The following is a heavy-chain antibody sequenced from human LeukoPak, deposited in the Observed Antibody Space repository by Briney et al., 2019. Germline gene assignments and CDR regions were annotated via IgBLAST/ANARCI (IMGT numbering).Heavy chain of an antibody. CDR2: INPSGGST. J-gene: IGHJ4*02. CDR3: ARDPRIVVVPAAMPFDY. Sequence: ASVKVSCTASGYTFTSYYMHWVRQAPGQGLEWMGIINPSGGSTSYAQKFQGRVTMTRDTSTSTVYMELSSLRSEDTAVYYCARDPRIVVVPAAMPFDYWGQGTLVTVSS. CDR1: GYTFTSYY. V-gene: IGHV1-46*01. D-gene: IGHD2-2*01.